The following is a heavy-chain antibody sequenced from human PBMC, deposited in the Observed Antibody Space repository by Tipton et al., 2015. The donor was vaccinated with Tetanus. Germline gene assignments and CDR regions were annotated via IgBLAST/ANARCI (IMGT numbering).Heavy chain of an antibody. V-gene: IGHV4-31*02. J-gene: IGHJ4*02. Sequence: LRLSCTVSGGSIYSGGYYWTWIRQRPGKGLEWIGYIYYNHDTYYNPSLKSRITISLDTSKNQFFLQLNSVTAADTAVNFCARAISGSFSSADYWGQGTLVTVSS. CDR1: GGSIYSGGYY. CDR2: IYYNHDT. D-gene: IGHD1-26*01. CDR3: ARAISGSFSSADY.